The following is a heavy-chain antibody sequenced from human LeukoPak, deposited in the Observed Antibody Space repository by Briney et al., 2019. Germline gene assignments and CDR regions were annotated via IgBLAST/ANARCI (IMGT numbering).Heavy chain of an antibody. V-gene: IGHV1-69*13. CDR2: IIPIFGTA. Sequence: SVKVSCEASGGTFSSYAISWVRQAPGQGLEWMGGIIPIFGTANYAQKFQGRVTITADESTSTAYMELSSLRSEDTAVYYCARGSYYDSSGYYKYYFDYWGQGTLVTVSS. CDR1: GGTFSSYA. CDR3: ARGSYYDSSGYYKYYFDY. J-gene: IGHJ4*02. D-gene: IGHD3-22*01.